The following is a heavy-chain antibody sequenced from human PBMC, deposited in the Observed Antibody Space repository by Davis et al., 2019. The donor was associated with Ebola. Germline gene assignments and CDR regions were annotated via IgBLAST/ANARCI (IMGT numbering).Heavy chain of an antibody. CDR1: GFTFSNYG. CDR2: IRDNGRNE. D-gene: IGHD4-17*01. V-gene: IGHV3-30*02. Sequence: PGGSLRLSCEASGFTFSNYGIHWVRQAPGKGLEWVAYIRDNGRNEYYGDSVKGRFTISRDNSKNTVYLQMNSLRAEDTAVYYCAKPLRGDGDYVESDYWGQGTLVTVSS. J-gene: IGHJ4*02. CDR3: AKPLRGDGDYVESDY.